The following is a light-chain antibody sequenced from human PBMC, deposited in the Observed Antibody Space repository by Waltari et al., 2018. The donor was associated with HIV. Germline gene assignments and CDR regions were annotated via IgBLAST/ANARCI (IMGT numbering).Light chain of an antibody. CDR1: SPNIGNNY. J-gene: IGLJ3*02. V-gene: IGLV1-47*01. CDR2: RHN. CDR3: AAWDDSLSGPV. Sequence: QSVLTQPPSASGTPGQRVTISCSGSSPNIGNNYVYWYKQLPGTAPKLLIYRHNQRPSGVPDRFSGSKSGTSASLAISGLRSEDEADYYCAAWDDSLSGPVFGGGTKLTVL.